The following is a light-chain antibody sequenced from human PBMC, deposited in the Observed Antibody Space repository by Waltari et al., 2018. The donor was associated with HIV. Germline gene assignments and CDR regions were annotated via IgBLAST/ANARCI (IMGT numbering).Light chain of an antibody. CDR2: GNT. J-gene: IGLJ2*01. CDR3: QSYDSSLSGFVV. V-gene: IGLV1-40*01. CDR1: SSNIGAGYD. Sequence: QSVLTQPPSVSGAPGQRVTISCTGSSSNIGAGYDVHWYQQLPGTAPKVLISGNTNRPSGVPDRFSGSKSGTSASLAITGLQAEDEADYYCQSYDSSLSGFVVFGGGTKVTVL.